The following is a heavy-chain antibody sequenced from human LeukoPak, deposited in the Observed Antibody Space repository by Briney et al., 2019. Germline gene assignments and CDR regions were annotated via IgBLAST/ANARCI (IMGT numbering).Heavy chain of an antibody. V-gene: IGHV1-69*13. J-gene: IGHJ6*03. CDR1: GGTFSSYA. CDR3: ARGPNPIWFGELSVGRVHYYYYYMDV. Sequence: WASVKVSCKASGGTFSSYAISWVRQAPGQGLEWMGGIIPIFGTANYAQKFQGRVTITADESTSTAYMELSSLRSEDTAVYYCARGPNPIWFGELSVGRVHYYYYYMDVWGKGTTVTISS. CDR2: IIPIFGTA. D-gene: IGHD3-10*01.